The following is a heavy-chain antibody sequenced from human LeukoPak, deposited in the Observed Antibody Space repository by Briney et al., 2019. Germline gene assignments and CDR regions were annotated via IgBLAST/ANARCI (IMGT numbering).Heavy chain of an antibody. CDR3: ARIIVVPAAQFDY. V-gene: IGHV4-39*07. CDR1: GGSISSSSYY. CDR2: IYYSGST. J-gene: IGHJ4*02. Sequence: SETLSLTCTVSGGSISSSSYYWGWIRQPQGKGLEWIGSIYYSGSTYYNPSLKSRVTISVDTSKNQFSLKLSSVTAADTAVYYCARIIVVPAAQFDYWGQGTLVTVSS. D-gene: IGHD2-2*01.